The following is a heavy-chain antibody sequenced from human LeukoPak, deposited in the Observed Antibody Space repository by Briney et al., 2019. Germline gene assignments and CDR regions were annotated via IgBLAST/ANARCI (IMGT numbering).Heavy chain of an antibody. V-gene: IGHV3-20*04. Sequence: GGSLRLSCAASGFTFSTFAMIWVRQAPGKGLEWVSGIDWNGGSTGYADSVKGRFTISRDNAKNSLYRQMNSLRAEDTPLYYCARDFLTGATTYFDYWGQGTLVTVSS. J-gene: IGHJ4*02. D-gene: IGHD1-26*01. CDR2: IDWNGGST. CDR3: ARDFLTGATTYFDY. CDR1: GFTFSTFA.